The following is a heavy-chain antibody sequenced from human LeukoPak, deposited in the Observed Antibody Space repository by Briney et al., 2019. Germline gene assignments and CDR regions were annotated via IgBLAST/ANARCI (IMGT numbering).Heavy chain of an antibody. Sequence: GGSLRLSCAASGFTFSSYWMSWVRQAPGKGLEWVADIKQDGSEKDYVDSVKGRFTISRDNAKNSLYLQMNSLRAEDTAVYYCARFLSLAAAGNAWGAFDIWGQGTMVTVSS. CDR3: ARFLSLAAAGNAWGAFDI. V-gene: IGHV3-7*01. J-gene: IGHJ3*02. CDR2: IKQDGSEK. CDR1: GFTFSSYW. D-gene: IGHD6-13*01.